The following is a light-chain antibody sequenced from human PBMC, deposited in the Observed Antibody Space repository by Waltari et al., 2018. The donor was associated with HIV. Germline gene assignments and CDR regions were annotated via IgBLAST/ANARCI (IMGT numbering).Light chain of an antibody. CDR1: SSDIGAYEY. Sequence: QSALTQPASVSGSPGQSITIPCTGTSSDIGAYEYVPWYRQHPDKAPQLLIYDVFYRPSGVSHRFSGSKSGNTASLTISGLQAEDEAVYSCSSYTTTNTIIFGGGTKLTVL. J-gene: IGLJ2*01. CDR2: DVF. V-gene: IGLV2-14*03. CDR3: SSYTTTNTII.